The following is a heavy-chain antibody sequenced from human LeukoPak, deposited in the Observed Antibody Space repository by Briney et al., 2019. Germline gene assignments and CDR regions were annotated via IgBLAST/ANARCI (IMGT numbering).Heavy chain of an antibody. CDR2: FDPEDGET. CDR3: ATVYLRWELLRGFDY. D-gene: IGHD1-26*01. J-gene: IGHJ4*02. V-gene: IGHV1-24*01. CDR1: GYTLTELS. Sequence: ASVKVSCKVSGYTLTELSMHWVRQAPGKGLEWMGGFDPEDGETIYAQKFQGRVTMTEDTSTDTAYMALSSLRSEDTAVYYCATVYLRWELLRGFDYWGQGTLVTVSS.